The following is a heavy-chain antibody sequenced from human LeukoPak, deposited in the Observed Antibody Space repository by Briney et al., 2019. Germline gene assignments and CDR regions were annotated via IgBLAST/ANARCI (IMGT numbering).Heavy chain of an antibody. CDR1: GGTFSSYA. CDR3: ARVQRWLQPHGAFDI. J-gene: IGHJ3*02. CDR2: IIPIFGTA. V-gene: IGHV1-69*13. Sequence: SVKVSCKASGGTFSSYAISWVRQAPGQGLEWMGGIIPIFGTANNAQKFQGRVTITADESTSTAYMELSSLRSEDTAVYYCARVQRWLQPHGAFDIWGQGTMVTVSS. D-gene: IGHD5-24*01.